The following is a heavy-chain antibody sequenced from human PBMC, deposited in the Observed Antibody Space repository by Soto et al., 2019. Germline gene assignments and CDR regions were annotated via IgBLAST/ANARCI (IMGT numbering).Heavy chain of an antibody. CDR3: ARVSFDHFVHWFDP. Sequence: SQPLSLTCAISGDSVSSKTAAWNWIRQSPSRGLEWLGRTYFRSRWYNDYAISVKSRITINPDTSKNQFSLLLNSVTPEDTAVHYCARVSFDHFVHWFDPWGQGTLVTVSS. D-gene: IGHD3-9*01. J-gene: IGHJ5*02. CDR2: TYFRSRWYN. V-gene: IGHV6-1*01. CDR1: GDSVSSKTAA.